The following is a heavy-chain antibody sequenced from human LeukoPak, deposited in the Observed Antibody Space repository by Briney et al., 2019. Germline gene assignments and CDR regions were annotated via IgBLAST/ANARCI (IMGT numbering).Heavy chain of an antibody. D-gene: IGHD6-19*01. CDR3: ARGCGGWSRDY. CDR2: ISAFNRNT. J-gene: IGHJ4*02. CDR1: GYTFTGYY. V-gene: IGHV1-18*04. Sequence: ASVKVSCKPSGYTFTGYYMLWVRQAPGQGLEWMGWISAFNRNTYYAQKVQGRVTMTTDTSTSTAYMELRSLRSDDTAVYYCARGCGGWSRDYWGQGTLVTVSS.